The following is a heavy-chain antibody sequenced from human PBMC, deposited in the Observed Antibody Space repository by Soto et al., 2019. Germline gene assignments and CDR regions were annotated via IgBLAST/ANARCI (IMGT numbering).Heavy chain of an antibody. J-gene: IGHJ4*02. V-gene: IGHV4-4*02. D-gene: IGHD6-13*01. CDR1: GASVSSTYW. CDR3: ARYNAAPGTNYFDF. Sequence: SETLSLSCAVSGASVSSTYWWSWVGQPPGKGPEWIGEINHRGSANYNPSLKSRVTISVDISKSQFSLRLTSVTAADTAVYYCARYNAAPGTNYFDFWGQGALVTVS. CDR2: INHRGSA.